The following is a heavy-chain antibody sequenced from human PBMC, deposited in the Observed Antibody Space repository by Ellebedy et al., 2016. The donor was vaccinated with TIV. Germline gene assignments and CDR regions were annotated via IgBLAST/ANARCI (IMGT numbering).Heavy chain of an antibody. CDR2: LSPDGTDG. D-gene: IGHD3-3*02. V-gene: IGHV3-74*01. CDR1: GFPFSTYW. CDR3: AALKIVSIFDHFDV. J-gene: IGHJ3*01. Sequence: GESLKISCEASGFPFSTYWMHWVRQVPGKGLVWVSRLSPDGTDGNQADSVRGRFSMSRDNAKNTVYLHMYSLRAEDTAVYDCAALKIVSIFDHFDVWGQGTTVTVSS.